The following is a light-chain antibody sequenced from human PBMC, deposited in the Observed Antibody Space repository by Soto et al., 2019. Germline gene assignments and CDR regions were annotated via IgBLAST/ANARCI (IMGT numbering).Light chain of an antibody. V-gene: IGLV2-14*01. Sequence: QSVLTQPASVSGSPGQSITISCTGXXXXVGGYNYVSWYQQHPGKAPKLMIYDVSNRPSGVSNRFSGSKSGNTASLTISGLQAEDEADYYCSSYTSSSTVVFGGGTKLTVL. CDR2: DVS. CDR1: XXXVGGYNY. J-gene: IGLJ2*01. CDR3: SSYTSSSTVV.